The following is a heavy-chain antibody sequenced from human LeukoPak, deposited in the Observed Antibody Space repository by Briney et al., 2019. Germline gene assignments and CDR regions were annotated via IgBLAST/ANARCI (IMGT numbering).Heavy chain of an antibody. CDR1: GGTFSSYA. D-gene: IGHD2-21*01. V-gene: IGHV1-69*13. Sequence: SVKVSCKASGGTFSSYAISWVRQAPGQGLEWMRGIIPIFGTANYAQKFQGRVTITADESTSTAYMELSSLRSEDTAVYYCARDIRYAPLAYCGGACSTDAFDIWGQGTMVTVSS. J-gene: IGHJ3*02. CDR3: ARDIRYAPLAYCGGACSTDAFDI. CDR2: IIPIFGTA.